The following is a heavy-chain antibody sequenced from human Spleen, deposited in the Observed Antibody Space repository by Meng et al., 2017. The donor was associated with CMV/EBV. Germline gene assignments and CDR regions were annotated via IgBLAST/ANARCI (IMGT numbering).Heavy chain of an antibody. Sequence: SETLSLTCTVSAGSVSSGSYYWSWIRQPPGKVLEWIGYIYSSGSINYNPSLKSRVTISVDTSKTQFSLKLSSVIAADTAVYYCARDGVFKSLDIWCQGTMVTVSS. CDR2: IYSSGSI. V-gene: IGHV4-61*01. CDR3: ARDGVFKSLDI. J-gene: IGHJ3*02. D-gene: IGHD6-13*01. CDR1: AGSVSSGSYY.